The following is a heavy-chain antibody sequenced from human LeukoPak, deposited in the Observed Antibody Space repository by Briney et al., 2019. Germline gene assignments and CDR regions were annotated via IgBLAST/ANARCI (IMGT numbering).Heavy chain of an antibody. CDR2: MNPNSGNT. D-gene: IGHD6-6*01. CDR3: ARGAPYSSSSGTLLFDY. Sequence: ASVKVSCKASGYTFTSYDLNWVRQATGQGLEWMGWMNPNSGNTGCAQKFQGRVTMTRNTSISTAYMELSSLRSEDTAVYYCARGAPYSSSSGTLLFDYWGQGTLVTVSS. CDR1: GYTFTSYD. J-gene: IGHJ4*02. V-gene: IGHV1-8*01.